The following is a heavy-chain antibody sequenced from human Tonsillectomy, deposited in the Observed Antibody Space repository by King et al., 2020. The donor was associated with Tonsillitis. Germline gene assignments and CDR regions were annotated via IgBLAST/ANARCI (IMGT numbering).Heavy chain of an antibody. Sequence: VQLQESGPGLVKPSETLSLTCTVSGGSISGYYWSWFRQPPGKGLEWIGYIYYSGSTNYNPSLKSRVTISVESSKNQFPRKVSPVSAADTAVYYCARGPGGGPNYYSMDVWGQGTTVTVSS. D-gene: IGHD3-16*01. CDR2: IYYSGST. CDR3: ARGPGGGPNYYSMDV. CDR1: GGSISGYY. V-gene: IGHV4-59*12. J-gene: IGHJ6*02.